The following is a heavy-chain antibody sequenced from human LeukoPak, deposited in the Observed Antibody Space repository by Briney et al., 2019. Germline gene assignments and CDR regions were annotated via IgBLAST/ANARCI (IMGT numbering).Heavy chain of an antibody. CDR3: VRHNYGYDY. CDR2: ILNDGGST. D-gene: IGHD5-18*01. CDR1: GFIFNTYW. V-gene: IGHV3-74*01. J-gene: IGHJ4*02. Sequence: GGSLRLSCAASGFIFNTYWMHWVRQAPGEGPVWVAHILNDGGSTSYADSVKGRFIISRDNAKNTLSLQMNSLRAEDTAVYYCVRHNYGYDYWGQGTPVTVSS.